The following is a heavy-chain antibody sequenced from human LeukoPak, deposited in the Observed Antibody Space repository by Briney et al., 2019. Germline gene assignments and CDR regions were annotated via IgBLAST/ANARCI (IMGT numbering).Heavy chain of an antibody. CDR2: IYPSGGST. J-gene: IGHJ4*02. Sequence: GASVTVSCTASGYTFTRYYMHWVRQAPGQGLEWMGIIYPSGGSTSYAQTFQVRVTMTRDTSTSTVYMELSSLRSEDTAVYYCARGGYYYDSSGYYLSGYWGQGTLVTVSS. CDR3: ARGGYYYDSSGYYLSGY. CDR1: GYTFTRYY. D-gene: IGHD3-22*01. V-gene: IGHV1-46*01.